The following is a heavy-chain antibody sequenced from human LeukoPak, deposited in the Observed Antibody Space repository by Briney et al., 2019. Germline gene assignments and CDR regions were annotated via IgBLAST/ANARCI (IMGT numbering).Heavy chain of an antibody. CDR2: IYYSGST. CDR1: GGSISSYY. Sequence: SETLSLTCTVSGGSISSYYWSWIRQPPGKGLEWIGYIYYSGSTNYNPSLKSRVTISVDTSKNQFSLKLSSVTAADTAVYYCATRRYCSGGSCYHAYFDYWGQGTLVTVSS. CDR3: ATRRYCSGGSCYHAYFDY. J-gene: IGHJ4*02. V-gene: IGHV4-59*01. D-gene: IGHD2-15*01.